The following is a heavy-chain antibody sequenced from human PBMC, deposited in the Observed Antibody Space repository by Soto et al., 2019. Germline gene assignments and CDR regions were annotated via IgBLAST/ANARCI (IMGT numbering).Heavy chain of an antibody. CDR3: VTDVFCGRAPACTDMDV. CDR2: ISGYNGNT. Sequence: WASVKVSCKASGYTFSGYSITWVRQAPGQGLEWMGRISGYNGNTNYARTLRGRLTLTTDTSTSTAYMELRSLTSDDTAVYYCVTDVFCGRAPACTDMDVWGQGTTVTVSS. V-gene: IGHV1-18*04. CDR1: GYTFSGYS. J-gene: IGHJ6*01. D-gene: IGHD2-8*02.